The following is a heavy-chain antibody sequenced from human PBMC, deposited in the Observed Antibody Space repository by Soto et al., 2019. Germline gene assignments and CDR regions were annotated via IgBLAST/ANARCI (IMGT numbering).Heavy chain of an antibody. CDR2: ITPIFDTT. CDR3: ATGGTTVTRRFDY. V-gene: IGHV1-69*13. D-gene: IGHD4-17*01. J-gene: IGHJ4*02. Sequence: SVKVSCKASGGGFSTYAITWVRQAPGQGLEWMGGITPIFDTTNYAQKFQGRVTITADESTTTVHMELTSLRSEDTAVYYCATGGTTVTRRFDYCGQGSLVIVSS. CDR1: GGGFSTYA.